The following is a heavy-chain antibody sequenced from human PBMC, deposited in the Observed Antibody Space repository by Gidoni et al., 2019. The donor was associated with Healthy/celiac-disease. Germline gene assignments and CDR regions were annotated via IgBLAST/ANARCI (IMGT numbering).Heavy chain of an antibody. Sequence: QLQLQESGPGLVKPSETLSLTCTVSGGSISSSRYYWGWIRQPPGKGLEWIGSIYYSGSTYYNPSLKSRVTISVDTSKNQFSLKLSSVTAADTAVYYCARGAVKQLGRRMYNWFDPWGQGTLVTVSS. CDR2: IYYSGST. CDR3: ARGAVKQLGRRMYNWFDP. V-gene: IGHV4-39*01. D-gene: IGHD6-6*01. J-gene: IGHJ5*02. CDR1: GGSISSSRYY.